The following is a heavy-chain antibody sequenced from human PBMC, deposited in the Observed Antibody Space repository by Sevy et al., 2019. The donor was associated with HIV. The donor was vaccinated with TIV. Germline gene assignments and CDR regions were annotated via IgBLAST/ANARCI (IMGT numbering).Heavy chain of an antibody. CDR2: ISYDGSNK. CDR1: GFTFSSYA. V-gene: IGHV3-30-3*01. CDR3: ARARAIVVGTAADY. Sequence: GGSLRLSCAASGFTFSSYAMHWVRQAPGKGLEWVAVISYDGSNKYYADSVKGRFTIPRDNSKNTLFLQMNSLRAEDTAVYYCARARAIVVGTAADYWGQGTLVTVSS. D-gene: IGHD2-21*02. J-gene: IGHJ4*02.